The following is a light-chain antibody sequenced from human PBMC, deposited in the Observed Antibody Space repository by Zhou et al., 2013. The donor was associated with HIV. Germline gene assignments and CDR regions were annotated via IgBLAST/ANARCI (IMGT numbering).Light chain of an antibody. V-gene: IGKV3-15*01. CDR3: QQYNNWPWT. J-gene: IGKJ1*01. Sequence: EIVMTQSPATLSVSPGERVTLSCRASQRVSTNLAWYQRRPGQAPRLLMFGASVRDTGIPARFSGNGSGTEFTLTISSLQSEDFAVYFCQQYNNWPWTFGQETKVEIK. CDR2: GAS. CDR1: QRVSTN.